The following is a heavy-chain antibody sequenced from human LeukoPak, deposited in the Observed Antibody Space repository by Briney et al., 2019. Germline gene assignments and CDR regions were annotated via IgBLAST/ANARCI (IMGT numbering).Heavy chain of an antibody. Sequence: ASVKVSCTASGYTLTSYGISWVRQAPGQGLEWMGWISAYNGNTNYAQKLQGRVTMTTDTSTSTAYMELRSLRSDDTAVYYCARCLGDERDNWFDPWAREPWSPSPQ. CDR2: ISAYNGNT. CDR3: ARCLGDERDNWFDP. D-gene: IGHD3-16*01. V-gene: IGHV1-18*01. CDR1: GYTLTSYG. J-gene: IGHJ5*02.